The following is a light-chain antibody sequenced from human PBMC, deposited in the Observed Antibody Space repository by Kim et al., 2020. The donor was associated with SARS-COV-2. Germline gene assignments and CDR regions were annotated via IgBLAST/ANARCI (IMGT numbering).Light chain of an antibody. CDR1: QSISSY. CDR2: AAS. J-gene: IGKJ5*01. Sequence: DIQMTQSPSSLSASVGDRVTITCRASQSISSYLNWYQQKPGKPPKLLIYAASSLQSGVPSRFSGSGSGTDFTLTISSLQPEDFATYYCRQSYSTPRAFGQGTRLEIK. CDR3: RQSYSTPRA. V-gene: IGKV1-39*01.